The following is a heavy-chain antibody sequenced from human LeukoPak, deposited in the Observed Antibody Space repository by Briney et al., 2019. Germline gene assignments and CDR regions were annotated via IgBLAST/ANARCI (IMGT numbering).Heavy chain of an antibody. V-gene: IGHV1-24*01. Sequence: ASVKVSCKVSGYTLTELSMHWVRQAPGKGLEWMGGFDPEDGETIYAQKFQGRVTMTEDTSTDTAYKELSSLRSEDTAVYYCAAYYDSSGYYFDYWGQGTLVTVSS. J-gene: IGHJ4*02. CDR1: GYTLTELS. CDR2: FDPEDGET. D-gene: IGHD3-22*01. CDR3: AAYYDSSGYYFDY.